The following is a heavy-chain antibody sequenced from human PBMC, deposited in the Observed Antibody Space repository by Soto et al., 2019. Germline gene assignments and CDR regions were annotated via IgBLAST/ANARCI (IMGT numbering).Heavy chain of an antibody. J-gene: IGHJ4*02. CDR3: LRSMAVVPEY. Sequence: QVQLQESGPGLVKPSETLSLTCAVSGDSISSYYCMWIRQPPGKGLESIGYLYYGRSANYNPSLXSXGXLXXDTSTNQCSLTLSSMTAADTAVYCALRSMAVVPEYWGQGTLVTVSS. CDR2: LYYGRSA. D-gene: IGHD3-22*01. CDR1: GDSISSYY. V-gene: IGHV4-59*01.